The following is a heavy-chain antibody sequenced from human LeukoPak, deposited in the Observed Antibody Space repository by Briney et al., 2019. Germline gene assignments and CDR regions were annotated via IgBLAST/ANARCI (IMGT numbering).Heavy chain of an antibody. CDR3: ARDIKGWYYFDY. CDR2: IYYSGST. V-gene: IGHV4-59*01. J-gene: IGHJ4*02. CDR1: GGSISSYY. Sequence: SETLSLTCTVSGGSISSYYWSWIRQPPGKGLEWIGYIYYSGSTNYNPSLKSRVTISVDTSKNQFSLKLSSVTAADTAVYYCARDIKGWYYFDYWGQGTLVIVSS. D-gene: IGHD6-19*01.